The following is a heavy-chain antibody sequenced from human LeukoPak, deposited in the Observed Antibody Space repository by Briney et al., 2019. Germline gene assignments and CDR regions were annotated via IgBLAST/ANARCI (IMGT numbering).Heavy chain of an antibody. Sequence: PGGSLRLSCAASGFTFSSYAMSWVRQAPGKGLEWVSAISGSGGSTYYADSVKGRFTISRDNSKNTLYLQMNSLRAEDTAVYYCAKDRSILTGYPNWFDPWGQGTLVTVSS. CDR2: ISGSGGST. V-gene: IGHV3-23*01. D-gene: IGHD3-9*01. CDR3: AKDRSILTGYPNWFDP. CDR1: GFTFSSYA. J-gene: IGHJ5*02.